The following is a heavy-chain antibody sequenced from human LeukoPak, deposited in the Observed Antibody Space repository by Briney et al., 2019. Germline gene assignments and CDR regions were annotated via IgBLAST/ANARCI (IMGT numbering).Heavy chain of an antibody. D-gene: IGHD2-8*01. CDR3: VTGVNSYGY. J-gene: IGHJ4*02. CDR1: GFTFSNYW. V-gene: IGHV3-7*05. CDR2: INQDESEK. Sequence: GGSLRLSCSASGFTFSNYWMSWVRQAPGKGPEWVANINQDESEKYYVDSVKGRFTISRDNAKNSLYLQMNSLRAEDTAVYYCVTGVNSYGYWGQGTLVTVSS.